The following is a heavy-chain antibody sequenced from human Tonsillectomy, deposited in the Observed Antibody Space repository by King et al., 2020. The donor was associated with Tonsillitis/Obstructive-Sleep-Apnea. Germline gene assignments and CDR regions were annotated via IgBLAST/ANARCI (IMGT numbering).Heavy chain of an antibody. V-gene: IGHV5-10-1*01. J-gene: IGHJ3*02. CDR3: ARGGIGYDFAFDI. CDR1: GYSFAGYW. Sequence: VQLVQSGAEVKEPGESLRISCKGSGYSFAGYWINWVRQMPGKGLEWMGKIDPSDSYANYSPSFQGHVTFSVDKSISTAHLQWSSLRASDNAMYYCARGGIGYDFAFDIWGQGTMVTVSS. CDR2: IDPSDSYA. D-gene: IGHD5-12*01.